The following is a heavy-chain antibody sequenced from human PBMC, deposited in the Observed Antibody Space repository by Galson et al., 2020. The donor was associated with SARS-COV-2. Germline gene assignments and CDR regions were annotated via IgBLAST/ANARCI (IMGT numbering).Heavy chain of an antibody. Sequence: GGSLRLSCAASGFTFSSYGMHWVRQAPGKGLEWVAVISYDGSNKYYADSVKGRFTISRDNSKNTLYLQMNSLRAEDTAVYYCAKDMLYYDVCSGYIGRDADYYYYGMDVWGQGTTVTVSS. J-gene: IGHJ6*02. D-gene: IGHD3-3*01. CDR3: AKDMLYYDVCSGYIGRDADYYYYGMDV. V-gene: IGHV3-30*18. CDR2: ISYDGSNK. CDR1: GFTFSSYG.